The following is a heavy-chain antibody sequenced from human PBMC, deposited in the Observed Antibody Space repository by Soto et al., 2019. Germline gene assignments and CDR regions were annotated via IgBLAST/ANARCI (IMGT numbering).Heavy chain of an antibody. V-gene: IGHV3-30*18. CDR3: ANSEYSRYKNIDV. Sequence: QVQLVESGGGVVQPGRSLRLSCAASGFTFRGYGMHWVRQAPGRGLEWVALISYDGSIKYYAASVRGRFTISRDNSKNTLYLQMNSLRAEDTAVYYCANSEYSRYKNIDVWGQGTTVTVSS. J-gene: IGHJ6*02. CDR1: GFTFRGYG. CDR2: ISYDGSIK. D-gene: IGHD5-18*01.